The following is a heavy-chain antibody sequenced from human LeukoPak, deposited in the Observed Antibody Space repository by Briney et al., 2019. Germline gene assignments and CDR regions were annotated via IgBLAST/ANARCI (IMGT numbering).Heavy chain of an antibody. V-gene: IGHV1-46*01. D-gene: IGHD6-6*01. J-gene: IGHJ6*02. CDR1: GYSLTTYY. CDR3: ARCSWKYGSSSFSLAYYYYGMDV. CDR2: INPSGGST. Sequence: ASVKVSCKASGYSLTTYYMHWVRQAPGQGLEWMAMINPSGGSTNYAQKFQGRVTMTRDTPTNTVYMEISSLRIEDTAVYYCARCSWKYGSSSFSLAYYYYGMDVWGQGTTVTVSS.